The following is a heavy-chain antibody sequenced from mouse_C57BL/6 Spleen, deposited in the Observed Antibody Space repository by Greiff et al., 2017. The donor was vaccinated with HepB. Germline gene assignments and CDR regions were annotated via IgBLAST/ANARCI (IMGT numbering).Heavy chain of an antibody. D-gene: IGHD1-1*01. V-gene: IGHV1-81*01. J-gene: IGHJ1*03. CDR2: IYPRSGNT. CDR3: ARDYYGSSYFDV. Sequence: QVQLQQSGAELARPGASVKLSCKASGYTFTSYGISWVKQRTGQGLEWIGEIYPRSGNTYYNEKFKGKATLTADKSSSTAYMELRSLTSEDSAVYFCARDYYGSSYFDVWGRGTTVTVSS. CDR1: GYTFTSYG.